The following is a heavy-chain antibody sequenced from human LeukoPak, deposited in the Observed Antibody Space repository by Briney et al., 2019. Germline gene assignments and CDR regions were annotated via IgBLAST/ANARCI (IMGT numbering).Heavy chain of an antibody. Sequence: GGSLRLSCAASGFTFTSYAMSWVRQAPGKGLEWVSTISGSGGSTYYADSVKGRFTISRDNSKNTLYLQMTSLRAEDTAVYYCAKDQVWIVVGSFDYWGQGTLVTVSS. CDR1: GFTFTSYA. D-gene: IGHD3-22*01. V-gene: IGHV3-23*01. CDR3: AKDQVWIVVGSFDY. CDR2: ISGSGGST. J-gene: IGHJ4*02.